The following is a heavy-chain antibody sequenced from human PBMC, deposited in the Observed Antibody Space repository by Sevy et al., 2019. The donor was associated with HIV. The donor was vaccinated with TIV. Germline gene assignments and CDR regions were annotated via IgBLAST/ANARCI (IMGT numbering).Heavy chain of an antibody. CDR2: ISSSGSTI. V-gene: IGHV3-11*01. CDR3: ARDGAHYDSSGYYYLTLPYYYVMDV. CDR1: GFTFSDYY. J-gene: IGHJ6*02. Sequence: GGSLRLSCAASGFTFSDYYMSWIRQAPGKGLEWVSYISSSGSTIYYADSVKGRFTISRDNAKNSLYLQMNSLRAEDTAVYYCARDGAHYDSSGYYYLTLPYYYVMDVWGQGTTVTVSS. D-gene: IGHD3-22*01.